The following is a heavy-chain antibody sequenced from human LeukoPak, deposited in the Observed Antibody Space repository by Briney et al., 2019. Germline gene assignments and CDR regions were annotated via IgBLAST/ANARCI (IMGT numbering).Heavy chain of an antibody. CDR1: GFTFSGSA. Sequence: GGSLRLSCAASGFTFSGSAMHWVRRASGKGLEWVGRIRSKANSYATAYAASVKGRFTISRDDSKNTAYLQMNSLKTEDTAVYYCLRSDDAFDIWGQGTMVTVSS. J-gene: IGHJ3*02. CDR2: IRSKANSYAT. CDR3: LRSDDAFDI. V-gene: IGHV3-73*01. D-gene: IGHD5-12*01.